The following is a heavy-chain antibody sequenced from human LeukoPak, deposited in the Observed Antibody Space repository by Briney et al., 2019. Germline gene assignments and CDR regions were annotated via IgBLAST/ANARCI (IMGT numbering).Heavy chain of an antibody. J-gene: IGHJ4*02. D-gene: IGHD5-12*01. V-gene: IGHV3-23*01. CDR3: ANILIDIVAPGDYFDY. Sequence: GGSLRLSCAAFGFTFSNYAMSWVRQAPGKGLEWVSAISGSGGSTYYADSVKGRFTISKDNSKNTLYLQMNSLRAEDTAVYYCANILIDIVAPGDYFDYWGLGTLVTVSS. CDR2: ISGSGGST. CDR1: GFTFSNYA.